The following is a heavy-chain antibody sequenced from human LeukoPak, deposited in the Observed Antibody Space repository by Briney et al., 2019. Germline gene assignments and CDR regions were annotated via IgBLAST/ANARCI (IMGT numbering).Heavy chain of an antibody. CDR3: ARDGFVTNTYYYYYMDV. V-gene: IGHV3-7*01. D-gene: IGHD3-10*01. CDR2: INKDGSQK. J-gene: IGHJ6*03. Sequence: GGSLRLSCAASGFTFSTKWMNWVRQAPGKGLEWVANINKDGSQKDYVDSVKGRFTISRDTSNDTLYLQMSSLRAEDTAVYYCARDGFVTNTYYYYYMDVWGRGTTVTVSS. CDR1: GFTFSTKW.